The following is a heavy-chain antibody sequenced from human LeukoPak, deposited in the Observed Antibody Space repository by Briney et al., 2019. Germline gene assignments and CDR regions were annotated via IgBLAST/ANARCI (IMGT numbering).Heavy chain of an antibody. CDR2: INIDESST. V-gene: IGHV3-74*01. Sequence: GGSLRLSRAVSGFTFSNYWMHWVRQAPGKGLVWVSRINIDESSTSYADPVKGRFTISRDNAKNTVYLQMNSLRVDDTAVYYCARAYYYDSSGRMDVWGQGTTVTGSS. CDR1: GFTFSNYW. J-gene: IGHJ6*02. CDR3: ARAYYYDSSGRMDV. D-gene: IGHD3-22*01.